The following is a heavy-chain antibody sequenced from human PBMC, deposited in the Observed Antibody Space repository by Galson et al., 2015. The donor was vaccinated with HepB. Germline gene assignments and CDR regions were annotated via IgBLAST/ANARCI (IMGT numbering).Heavy chain of an antibody. Sequence: SVKVSCKASGYTFTSYGISWVRQAPGQGLEWMGWISAYNGNTNYAQKLQGRVTMTTDTSTSTAYMELRSLRSDDTAVYYCARDRHRSYDFWSGYEGLGGHFDYWGQGTLVTVSS. CDR1: GYTFTSYG. CDR2: ISAYNGNT. J-gene: IGHJ4*02. CDR3: ARDRHRSYDFWSGYEGLGGHFDY. D-gene: IGHD3-3*01. V-gene: IGHV1-18*04.